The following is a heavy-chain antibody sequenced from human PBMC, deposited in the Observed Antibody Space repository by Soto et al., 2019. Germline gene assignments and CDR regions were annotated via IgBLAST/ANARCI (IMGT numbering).Heavy chain of an antibody. Sequence: SETLSLTCTVSGGFVNSDTHSWSWIRQTPGKRLEWIGFIYSGGSTSFNPSLKSRVTISVDTSNNQFSLKLRSVTAADTAVYYCAGGALYCSGGSCYPEYYYYGLDVWGQGTTVTVSS. D-gene: IGHD2-15*01. CDR1: GGFVNSDTHS. V-gene: IGHV4-31*03. J-gene: IGHJ6*02. CDR2: IYSGGST. CDR3: AGGALYCSGGSCYPEYYYYGLDV.